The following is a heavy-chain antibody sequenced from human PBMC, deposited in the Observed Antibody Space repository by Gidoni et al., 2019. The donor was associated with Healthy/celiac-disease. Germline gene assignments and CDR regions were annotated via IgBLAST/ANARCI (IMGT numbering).Heavy chain of an antibody. Sequence: EVQLVESGGGLVQPGGSLRLSCAASGFTFSSYSMNGVRQDPGKGLGWGSYISSSSSTIYYAESVKGRFTISRDNAKNSLYLQMSSLRDEDTAVYYCARVVYHPDYWGQGTLVTVSS. J-gene: IGHJ4*02. V-gene: IGHV3-48*02. CDR2: ISSSSSTI. D-gene: IGHD2-8*01. CDR1: GFTFSSYS. CDR3: ARVVYHPDY.